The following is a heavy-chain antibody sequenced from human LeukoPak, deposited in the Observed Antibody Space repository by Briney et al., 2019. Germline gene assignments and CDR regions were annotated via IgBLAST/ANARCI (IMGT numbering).Heavy chain of an antibody. CDR3: ARAYATSGSY. CDR2: MNQDGSVS. CDR1: GFTFSNYV. D-gene: IGHD3-10*01. J-gene: IGHJ4*02. V-gene: IGHV3-7*03. Sequence: GGSLRLSCIASGFTFSNYVMSWVRQAPGQGLEWVANMNQDGSVSYYGDSAKGRFTISRDNGENSVFLQMNSLTVEDTAIYYCARAYATSGSYWGQGTLVTVSS.